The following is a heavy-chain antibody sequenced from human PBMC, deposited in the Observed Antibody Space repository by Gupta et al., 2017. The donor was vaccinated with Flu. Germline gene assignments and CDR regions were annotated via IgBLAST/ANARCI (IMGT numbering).Heavy chain of an antibody. Sequence: QVQLQESGPGLVKPSQTLSLTCSVSGVSITSDGYYWTWIRQHPGKGLEWIGYVYYSGTTYYIPSLRSRLTLSLDTAQKQFSLHLTSVTHADTAVYYCASGHGYNYALGDWGRGTLVTVSS. CDR2: VYYSGTT. CDR3: ASGHGYNYALGD. J-gene: IGHJ4*02. V-gene: IGHV4-31*03. D-gene: IGHD5-12*01. CDR1: GVSITSDGYY.